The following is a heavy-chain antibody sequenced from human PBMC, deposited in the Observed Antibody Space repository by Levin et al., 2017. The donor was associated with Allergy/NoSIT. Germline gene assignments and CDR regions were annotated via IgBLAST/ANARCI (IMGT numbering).Heavy chain of an antibody. CDR3: SRGYCSGGTCLSHYSYYYMDV. V-gene: IGHV1-46*03. Sequence: GASVKVSCKTSGYTFTSYYIYWVRQAPGQGLEWMGVINTSVGRTSYARKFQGRVTMTRDTSTSTVYMELSSLRSEDTAVYYCSRGYCSGGTCLSHYSYYYMDVWGKGTTVTV. J-gene: IGHJ6*03. CDR1: GYTFTSYY. CDR2: INTSVGRT. D-gene: IGHD2-15*01.